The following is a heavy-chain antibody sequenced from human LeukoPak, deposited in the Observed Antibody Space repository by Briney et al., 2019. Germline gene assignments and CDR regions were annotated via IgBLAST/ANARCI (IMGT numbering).Heavy chain of an antibody. D-gene: IGHD5-12*01. CDR3: ATALRGYYYYGMDV. CDR1: GYSFTSYG. CDR2: IYPGDSDT. J-gene: IGHJ6*02. V-gene: IGHV5-51*01. Sequence: NRGESLKISCKGSGYSFTSYGSGWVRQMPGKALEWMGIIYPGDSDTNYSASFQGQVTISADKSISTAYLQWSSLNASDTAMYYCATALRGYYYYGMDVWGQGTTVTVSS.